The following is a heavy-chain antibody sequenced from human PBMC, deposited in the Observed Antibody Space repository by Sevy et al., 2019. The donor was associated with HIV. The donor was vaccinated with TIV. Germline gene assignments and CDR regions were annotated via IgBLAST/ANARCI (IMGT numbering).Heavy chain of an antibody. CDR2: ISHDGINE. J-gene: IGHJ6*02. D-gene: IGHD1-26*01. CDR1: GFSFSYYG. CDR3: ANAYSGSYSHSYLYALDV. Sequence: GVSLRLSCTGSGFSFSYYGIHWVRQAPGKGLDWVALISHDGINEYYADSVKGRFTISRDNSRNTVYLEMNSLRKEDTAIYFCANAYSGSYSHSYLYALDVWGQGTTVTVSS. V-gene: IGHV3-30*18.